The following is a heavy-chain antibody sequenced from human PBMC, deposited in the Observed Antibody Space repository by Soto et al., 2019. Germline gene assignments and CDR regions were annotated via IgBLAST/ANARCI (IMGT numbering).Heavy chain of an antibody. V-gene: IGHV4-59*12. D-gene: IGHD2-2*01. CDR1: VGSISSYY. CDR2: IYYSGST. J-gene: IGHJ6*03. Sequence: SETLSLTCTVSVGSISSYYWSWIRQPPGKGLEWIGYIYYSGSTNYNPSHKSRVTISVDTSKNQFSLKLSSVTAADTAVYYCARGEGYCSSTSCYGRSEYYYYYMDVWGKGTTVTVSS. CDR3: ARGEGYCSSTSCYGRSEYYYYYMDV.